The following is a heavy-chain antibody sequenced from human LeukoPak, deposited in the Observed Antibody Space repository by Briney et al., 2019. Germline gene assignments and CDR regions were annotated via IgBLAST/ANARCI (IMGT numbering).Heavy chain of an antibody. J-gene: IGHJ6*03. D-gene: IGHD3-10*01. Sequence: ASVKVSCKASGYTFTSYAMNWVRQAPGQGLEWMGWINTNTGNPTYAQGLTGRFVFSLDTSVSTAYLQISSLKAADTAVYYCALTIPGGSGSDYYYYYMDVWGKGATVTVSS. CDR2: INTNTGNP. CDR3: ALTIPGGSGSDYYYYYMDV. CDR1: GYTFTSYA. V-gene: IGHV7-4-1*02.